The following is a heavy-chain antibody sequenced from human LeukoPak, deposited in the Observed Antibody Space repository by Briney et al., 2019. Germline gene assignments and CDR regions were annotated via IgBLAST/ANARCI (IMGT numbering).Heavy chain of an antibody. CDR3: TRDSYCSSTSCYRGHFDS. V-gene: IGHV3-21*01. D-gene: IGHD2-2*01. Sequence: PGGSLRLSCAASGFTFSSYAMSWVRQAPGKGLEWVSAISTSSTYIDYADSMKGRFTISRDNAKKSLYLQMNSLRAEDTAVYYCTRDSYCSSTSCYRGHFDSWGQGTLVTVSS. CDR2: ISTSSTYI. CDR1: GFTFSSYA. J-gene: IGHJ4*02.